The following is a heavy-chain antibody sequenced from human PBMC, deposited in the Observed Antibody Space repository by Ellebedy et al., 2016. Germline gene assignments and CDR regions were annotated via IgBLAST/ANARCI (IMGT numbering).Heavy chain of an antibody. CDR2: INSDGSTT. Sequence: GGSLRLSXAASDFTFSSYWMHWVRQAPGKGLVWVSRINSDGSTTTYADSVKGRFTISRDNAKNTLYLQMNSLKVEDTAVYYCARERCESNGYCNHDAFDIWGQGTMVTVSS. D-gene: IGHD3-22*01. CDR3: ARERCESNGYCNHDAFDI. J-gene: IGHJ3*02. CDR1: DFTFSSYW. V-gene: IGHV3-74*01.